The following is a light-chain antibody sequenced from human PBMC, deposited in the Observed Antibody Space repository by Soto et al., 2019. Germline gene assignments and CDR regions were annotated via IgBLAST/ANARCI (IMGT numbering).Light chain of an antibody. J-gene: IGKJ5*01. CDR1: QGISSY. Sequence: DIQLTQSPSFLSASVGDRVTITCRASQGISSYLAWYQQKPGKAPKLLIYAASTLQSGVTSRFSGSGSGTDFTLTISSLQPEDFATYYCQQLNSYPRTFGQGTRLEIK. V-gene: IGKV1-9*01. CDR2: AAS. CDR3: QQLNSYPRT.